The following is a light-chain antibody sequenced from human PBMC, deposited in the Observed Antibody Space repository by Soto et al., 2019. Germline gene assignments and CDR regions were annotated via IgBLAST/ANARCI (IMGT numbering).Light chain of an antibody. CDR2: GAS. CDR1: QSVSSN. Sequence: EIVLTQSPATLSLSPVEKVTLSCMASQSVSSNLSWYQQKPCQAPRLLIYGASTRATGIPARCRGSGSGTEFTLTISRVQYEDFAVYCCQRYNSWWTFGQGAKVDIK. V-gene: IGKV3-15*01. J-gene: IGKJ1*01. CDR3: QRYNSWWT.